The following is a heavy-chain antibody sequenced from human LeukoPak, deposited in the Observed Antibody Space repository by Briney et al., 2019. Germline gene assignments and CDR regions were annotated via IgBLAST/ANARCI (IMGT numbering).Heavy chain of an antibody. D-gene: IGHD3-22*01. V-gene: IGHV4-61*02. CDR1: GGSISSSSYY. CDR2: IYTSGST. J-gene: IGHJ3*02. CDR3: ASHYDSSGYLSYAFDI. Sequence: PSETLSLTCTVSGGSISSSSYYWSWIRQPAGKGLEWIGRIYTSGSTNYNPSLKSRVTMSVDTSKNQLSLKLSSVTAADTAVYYCASHYDSSGYLSYAFDIWGQGTMVTVSS.